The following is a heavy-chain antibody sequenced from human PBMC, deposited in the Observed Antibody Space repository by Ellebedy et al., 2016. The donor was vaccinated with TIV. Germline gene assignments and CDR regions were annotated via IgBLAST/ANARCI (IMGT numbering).Heavy chain of an antibody. CDR1: GLTVSPKY. V-gene: IGHV3-53*04. Sequence: GGSLRLSXTASGLTVSPKYINWVRQVPGKGLQWVSLIYSGGSAYYTDSVKGRFIISRHNSNNTVFLQMNSLRSEDTAMYYCATGIGGVTDSYGMDVWGQGTTVTVSS. CDR3: ATGIGGVTDSYGMDV. J-gene: IGHJ6*02. D-gene: IGHD3-16*02. CDR2: IYSGGSA.